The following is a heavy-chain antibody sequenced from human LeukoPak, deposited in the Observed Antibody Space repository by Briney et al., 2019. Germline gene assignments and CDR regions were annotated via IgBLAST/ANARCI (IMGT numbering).Heavy chain of an antibody. CDR2: ISYDGSNK. CDR3: AKDSHSQQLVTEYFDY. V-gene: IGHV3-30*18. CDR1: GFTFSSYG. J-gene: IGHJ4*02. D-gene: IGHD6-13*01. Sequence: GGSLRLSCAASGFTFSSYGMHWVRQAPGKGLEWVAVISYDGSNKYYADSVKGRFTISSDNSKNTLYLQMNSLRAEDTAVYYCAKDSHSQQLVTEYFDYWGQGTLVTVSS.